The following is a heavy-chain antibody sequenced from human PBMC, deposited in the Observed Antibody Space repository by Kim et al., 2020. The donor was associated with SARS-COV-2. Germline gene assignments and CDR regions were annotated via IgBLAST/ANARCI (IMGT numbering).Heavy chain of an antibody. Sequence: GGSLRLSCAASGFTFSSNWMSWVRQAPGKGLEWVANIKQEGSEKNYVDSVKGRFTISRDNAKNSLYLQMNSVRAEDTAVHYCARGPVVTPRIYYFDLWGQKTLGSVSS. J-gene: IGHJ4*02. V-gene: IGHV3-7*01. CDR1: GFTFSSNW. CDR3: ARGPVVTPRIYYFDL. D-gene: IGHD2-21*02. CDR2: IKQEGSEK.